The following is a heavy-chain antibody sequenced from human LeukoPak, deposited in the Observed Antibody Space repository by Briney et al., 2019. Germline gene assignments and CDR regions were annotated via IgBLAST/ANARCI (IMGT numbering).Heavy chain of an antibody. D-gene: IGHD2-21*01. V-gene: IGHV3-74*01. CDR3: ASDGISYTRGHCYFAS. CDR1: GFILSNYW. Sequence: TGGSLRLSCATSGFILSNYWMHWVRQAPGKGLVWVSRINNDGSSTTYADSVKGRFTISRDNARNTLYLQMNSLRAEDTAVYYCASDGISYTRGHCYFASWGQGTLVSVSS. CDR2: INNDGSST. J-gene: IGHJ4*02.